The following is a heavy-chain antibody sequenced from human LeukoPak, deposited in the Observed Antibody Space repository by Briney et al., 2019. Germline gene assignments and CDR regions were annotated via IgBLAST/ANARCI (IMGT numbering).Heavy chain of an antibody. V-gene: IGHV4-34*01. CDR2: INHSGST. CDR1: GGSFSGYY. J-gene: IGHJ4*02. CDR3: ARGRKQWLAYYFDY. D-gene: IGHD6-19*01. Sequence: PSETLSLTCAAYGGSFSGYYWSWIRQPPGKGLEWIGEINHSGSTNYNPSLKSRVTISVDTSKNQFSLKLSSVTAADTAVYYCARGRKQWLAYYFDYWGQGTLVTVSS.